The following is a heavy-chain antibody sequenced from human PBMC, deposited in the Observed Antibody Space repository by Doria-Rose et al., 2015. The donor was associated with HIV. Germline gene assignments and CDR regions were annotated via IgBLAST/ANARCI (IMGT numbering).Heavy chain of an antibody. V-gene: IGHV2-26*01. CDR1: GVSLSSPGMG. CDR2: MFSDDER. D-gene: IGHD6-13*01. J-gene: IGHJ4*02. CDR3: ARIKSSRWYHKYYFDF. Sequence: ESGPVLVKPTETLTLTCTVSGVSLSSPGMGVSWIRQPPGKALEWLASMFSDDERSYKTSLKSRLTISRGSSKSQLVLTMTDMDPVDTATYYCARIKSSRWYHKYYFDFWGQGTLVIVSA.